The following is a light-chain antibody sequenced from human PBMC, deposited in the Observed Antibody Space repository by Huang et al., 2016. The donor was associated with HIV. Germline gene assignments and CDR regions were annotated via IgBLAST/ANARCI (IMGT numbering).Light chain of an antibody. J-gene: IGKJ2*01. CDR3: QQYNRWPRT. Sequence: TQSPVTLSVSPGERATLSCRASQGVGNKLAWYQLKPGRAPRLLIFDASYRASDIPARFSGGGSDIYFTLTISDVQSEDSALYYCQQYNRWPRTFGQGTKVEIK. CDR1: QGVGNK. V-gene: IGKV3-15*01. CDR2: DAS.